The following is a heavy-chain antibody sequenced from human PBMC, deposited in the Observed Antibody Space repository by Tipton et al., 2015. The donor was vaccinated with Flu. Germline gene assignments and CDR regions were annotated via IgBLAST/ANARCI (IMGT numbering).Heavy chain of an antibody. CDR1: GFTFSYYA. D-gene: IGHD4-17*01. CDR3: AGGGEYGDYGDYQYYYGMDV. Sequence: SLRLSCSASGFTFSYYAMTWVRQGPGTGLEWVSAISGSGTSTYYADSVKGRFTISRDNSKKTLSLQINSPTAGETAVYYCAGGGEYGDYGDYQYYYGMDVWGQGTTVTVSS. J-gene: IGHJ6*02. V-gene: IGHV3-23*01. CDR2: ISGSGTST.